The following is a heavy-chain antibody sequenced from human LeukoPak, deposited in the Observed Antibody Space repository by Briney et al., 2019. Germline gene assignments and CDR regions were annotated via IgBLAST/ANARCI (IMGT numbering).Heavy chain of an antibody. J-gene: IGHJ5*02. CDR1: GYSISSGYY. CDR2: IYHSGST. V-gene: IGHV4-38-2*01. CDR3: ARSNYDFWSGYLNWFDP. D-gene: IGHD3-3*01. Sequence: PSETLSLTCAGSGYSISSGYYWGWIRQPPGKWMEWIGSIYHSGSTYYNPSLKRRVTISINTSKNQFSLKLSSVTAADTAVHYCARSNYDFWSGYLNWFDPWGQGILVTVSS.